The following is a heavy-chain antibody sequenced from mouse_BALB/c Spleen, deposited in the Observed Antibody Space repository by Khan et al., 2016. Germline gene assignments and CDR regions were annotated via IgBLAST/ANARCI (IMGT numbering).Heavy chain of an antibody. CDR3: TRHDYGSSFWFAY. CDR1: VYEFPSHD. V-gene: IGHV5-2*01. CDR2: INSAGNDT. J-gene: IGHJ3*01. D-gene: IGHD1-1*01. Sequence: EVELVESGGGLVQPGESLKLSCESNVYEFPSHDMSWVRKTPEKRLELVAAINSAGNDTYYPDTMERRFIISRDNTKKTLYLQINSLRSENTALYYCTRHDYGSSFWFAYWGQGTLVTVSA.